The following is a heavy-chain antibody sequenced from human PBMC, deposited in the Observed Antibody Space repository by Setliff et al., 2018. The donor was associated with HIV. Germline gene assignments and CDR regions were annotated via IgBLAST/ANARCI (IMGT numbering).Heavy chain of an antibody. CDR3: ASRIYYYDESRVLREEGFVP. D-gene: IGHD3-22*01. Sequence: PSETLSLTCNVSGGSISSGTYYWSWIRQPAGKGLEWIGHTYTSGSANYNPSLKSRVTISVDTSKNQFSLKPTSVTAADTAMYYCASRIYYYDESRVLREEGFVPWGQGTLVTVSS. CDR1: GGSISSGTYY. CDR2: TYTSGSA. V-gene: IGHV4-61*09. J-gene: IGHJ5*02.